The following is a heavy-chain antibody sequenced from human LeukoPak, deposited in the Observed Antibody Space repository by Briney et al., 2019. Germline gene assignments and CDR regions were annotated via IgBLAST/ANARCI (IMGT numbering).Heavy chain of an antibody. Sequence: SVKVSCKASGGTFSSYAISWVRQAPGQGLEWMGGIIPIFGTANYAQKFQGRVTITADESTSTAYMELSSLKSEDTAVYYCARDGERITMVRGVTAYDYWGQGTLVTVSS. CDR3: ARDGERITMVRGVTAYDY. V-gene: IGHV1-69*13. D-gene: IGHD3-10*01. J-gene: IGHJ4*02. CDR2: IIPIFGTA. CDR1: GGTFSSYA.